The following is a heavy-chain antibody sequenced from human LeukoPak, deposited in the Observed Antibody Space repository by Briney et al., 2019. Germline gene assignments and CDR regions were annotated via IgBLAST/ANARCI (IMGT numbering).Heavy chain of an antibody. CDR3: AKDALGSYSSCDY. CDR2: IRYDGSNK. V-gene: IGHV3-30*02. Sequence: GGSLRLSCAASGFTFSSYGMHWVRQAPGKGLEWVAFIRYDGSNKYYADSVKGRFTISRDNSRNTLYLQMNSLRAEDTAVYYCAKDALGSYSSCDYWGQGTLVTVSS. D-gene: IGHD1-26*01. J-gene: IGHJ4*02. CDR1: GFTFSSYG.